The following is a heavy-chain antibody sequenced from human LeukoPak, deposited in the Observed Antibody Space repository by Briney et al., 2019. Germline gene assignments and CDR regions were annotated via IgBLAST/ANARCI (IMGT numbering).Heavy chain of an antibody. J-gene: IGHJ4*02. V-gene: IGHV3-23*01. Sequence: GGSLRLSCAASGFTFSSYAMSWVRQAPGKGLEWVSAISGSGGSTYYADSVKGRFTISRDNSKNTLYLQMNSLRAEDTAVYYCAREGPSLLWFGESSPGYFDYWGQGTLVTVSS. D-gene: IGHD3-10*01. CDR2: ISGSGGST. CDR3: AREGPSLLWFGESSPGYFDY. CDR1: GFTFSSYA.